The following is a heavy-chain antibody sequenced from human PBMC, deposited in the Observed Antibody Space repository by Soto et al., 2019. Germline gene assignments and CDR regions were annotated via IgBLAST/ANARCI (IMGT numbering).Heavy chain of an antibody. CDR2: IYYSGST. J-gene: IGHJ6*02. V-gene: IGHV4-59*01. CDR1: GRSISSYY. CDR3: ARFSTQRYYYEGTSNYYYYGVDV. Sequence: SETLSLTCTVSGRSISSYYWSWIRPPPGKGLEWIGYIYYSGSTNYNPSLKSRVTISVDTSKNQFSLKLSSVTAADTAVYYCARFSTQRYYYEGTSNYYYYGVDVWGQGTTVTVSS. D-gene: IGHD3-22*01.